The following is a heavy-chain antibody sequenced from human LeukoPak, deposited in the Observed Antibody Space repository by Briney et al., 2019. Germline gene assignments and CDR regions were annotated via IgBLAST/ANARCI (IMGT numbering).Heavy chain of an antibody. CDR1: EYNLTNYW. J-gene: IGHJ4*02. CDR2: IYPGDSHT. Sequence: GESLKISCKGFEYNLTNYWIGWVRQMPGKGLGWMGIIYPGDSHTIYSPSFQGEVTISADKSISTAYLQWSSLKASDTAMYYCARLTGWGVRGVIIKGIDYWGQGTLVTVSS. D-gene: IGHD3-10*01. V-gene: IGHV5-51*01. CDR3: ARLTGWGVRGVIIKGIDY.